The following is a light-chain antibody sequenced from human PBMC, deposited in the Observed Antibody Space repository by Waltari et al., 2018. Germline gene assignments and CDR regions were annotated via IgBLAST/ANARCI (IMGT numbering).Light chain of an antibody. CDR3: MQSIQVPVT. CDR2: EVS. Sequence: DIVMTQTPLSLSVTPGQPASISCTSSQSLLHSDGKTYLFWYLQKPGQSPQLLIYEVSNLFSGGPDRFSGSGSGTDFTLKISRVEAEDVGVYYCMQSIQVPVTFGGGTKVEIK. J-gene: IGKJ4*01. CDR1: QSLLHSDGKTY. V-gene: IGKV2D-29*02.